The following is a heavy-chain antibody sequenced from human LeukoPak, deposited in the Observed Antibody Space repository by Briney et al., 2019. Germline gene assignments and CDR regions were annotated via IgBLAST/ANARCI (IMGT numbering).Heavy chain of an antibody. CDR1: GFTFGDYA. V-gene: IGHV3-49*04. CDR3: TRDLDSSGWYWDY. J-gene: IGHJ4*02. D-gene: IGHD6-19*01. CDR2: IRSKAYGGTT. Sequence: GGSLRLSCTASGFTFGDYAMSCVRQAPGEGLEWVGFIRSKAYGGTTEYAASVKGRFTISRDDSKSIAYLQMNSLKTEDTAVYYCTRDLDSSGWYWDYWGQGTLVTVSS.